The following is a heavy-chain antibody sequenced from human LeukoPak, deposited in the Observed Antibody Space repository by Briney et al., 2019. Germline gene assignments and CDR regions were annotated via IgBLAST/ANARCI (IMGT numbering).Heavy chain of an antibody. CDR3: ARGYAGSSSWYAVDY. D-gene: IGHD6-13*01. CDR2: INPNSGGT. V-gene: IGHV1-2*02. Sequence: ASVKVSCKASGYSFTGYYMHWVRQAPGQGLEWMGWINPNSGGTNYAQKFQGRVTMTRDTSISTAYMELSRLRSDDTAVYYCARGYAGSSSWYAVDYWGQGTLVTVSS. CDR1: GYSFTGYY. J-gene: IGHJ4*02.